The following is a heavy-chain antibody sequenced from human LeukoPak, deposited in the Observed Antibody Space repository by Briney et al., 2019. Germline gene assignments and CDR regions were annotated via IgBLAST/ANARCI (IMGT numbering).Heavy chain of an antibody. CDR3: TTDLPAGGYYDSSGYSFDAFDI. J-gene: IGHJ3*02. CDR2: IKGKTDGGTT. D-gene: IGHD3-22*01. V-gene: IGHV3-15*01. CDR1: GFTFSSYW. Sequence: GGSLRLSCAASGFTFSSYWMSWVRQAPGKGLEWVGRIKGKTDGGTTDYAAPVKGRFTISRDDSKNTLYLQMNSLKTEDTAVYYCTTDLPAGGYYDSSGYSFDAFDIWGQGTMVTVSS.